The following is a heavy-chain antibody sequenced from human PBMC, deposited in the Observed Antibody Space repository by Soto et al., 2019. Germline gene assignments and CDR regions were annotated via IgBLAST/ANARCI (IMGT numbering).Heavy chain of an antibody. CDR1: GFTFDDYA. Sequence: GGSLRLSCAASGFTFDDYAMHWVRQAPGKGLEWVSGISWNSGSIGYADSVKGRFTISRDNSKNTLYLQMNSLRAEDTAVYYCARVPYCGGDCYYYYYYGMDVWGQGTTVTVSS. D-gene: IGHD2-21*02. V-gene: IGHV3-9*01. CDR2: ISWNSGSI. CDR3: ARVPYCGGDCYYYYYYGMDV. J-gene: IGHJ6*02.